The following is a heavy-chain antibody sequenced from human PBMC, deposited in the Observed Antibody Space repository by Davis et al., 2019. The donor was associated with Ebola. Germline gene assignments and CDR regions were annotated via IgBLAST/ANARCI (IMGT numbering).Heavy chain of an antibody. CDR3: ARRAGHYYDSGIDY. CDR1: GGSISSGDYY. D-gene: IGHD3-22*01. Sequence: PSETLSLTCTVSGGSISSGDYYWSWIRQPPGKGLEWIGYIYYSGSTYYNPSLKSRVTISVDTSKNQFSLKLGSVTAADTAVYHCARRAGHYYDSGIDYWGQGTLVTVSS. J-gene: IGHJ4*02. V-gene: IGHV4-30-4*01. CDR2: IYYSGST.